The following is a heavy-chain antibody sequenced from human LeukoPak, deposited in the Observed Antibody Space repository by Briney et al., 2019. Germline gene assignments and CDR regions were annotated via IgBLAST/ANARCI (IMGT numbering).Heavy chain of an antibody. CDR1: GYTFTGYY. CDR3: GASSRGYIVVFDY. Sequence: ASVKVSCKASGYTFTGYYMHWVRQAPGQGLEWMGWINPNSGGTNYAQKFQGRVTMTRDTSISTAYMELSRLRSDDTAVYYCGASSRGYIVVFDYWGQGTLVTVSS. J-gene: IGHJ4*02. D-gene: IGHD2-2*01. CDR2: INPNSGGT. V-gene: IGHV1-2*02.